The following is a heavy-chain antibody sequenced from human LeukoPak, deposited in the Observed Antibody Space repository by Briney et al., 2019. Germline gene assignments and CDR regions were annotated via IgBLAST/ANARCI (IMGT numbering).Heavy chain of an antibody. CDR1: GFTFSSYS. Sequence: GGSLRLSCAASGFTFSSYSMNWVRQAPGKGLEWVSSISSSSSYIYYADSVKGRFTISRDNAKNSLYLQMNSLRAEDTAVYYCAQDSSGYDPYFDYWGQGTLVTVSS. CDR2: ISSSSSYI. CDR3: AQDSSGYDPYFDY. J-gene: IGHJ4*02. V-gene: IGHV3-21*01. D-gene: IGHD3-22*01.